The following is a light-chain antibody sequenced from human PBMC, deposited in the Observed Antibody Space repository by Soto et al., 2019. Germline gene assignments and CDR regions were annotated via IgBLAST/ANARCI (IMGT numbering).Light chain of an antibody. CDR1: SSDVGGYNY. V-gene: IGLV2-14*01. CDR3: SSYTSSSTLCV. Sequence: QSALTPPASVSGSPGQSITISCTGTSSDVGGYNYVSWYQQHPGKAPKLMIYEVSNRPTGVSNRFSGSKSGNTASLTISGLQDEDEADYYCSSYTSSSTLCVFGTGTKVTVL. J-gene: IGLJ1*01. CDR2: EVS.